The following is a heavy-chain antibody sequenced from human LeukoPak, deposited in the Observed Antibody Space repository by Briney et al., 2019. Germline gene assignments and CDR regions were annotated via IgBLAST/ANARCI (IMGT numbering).Heavy chain of an antibody. V-gene: IGHV3-23*01. CDR3: AKAPSSSIYIGGDY. CDR1: GFTFSTYA. Sequence: GGSLRLSCAASGFTFSTYAMTWVRQAPGKGLKWVSAISGSDGSTFYADSVKGRFTISRDNSKNTLYLQMNSLRADDTAVYYCAKAPSSSIYIGGDYWGQGTLVTVSS. CDR2: ISGSDGST. J-gene: IGHJ4*02. D-gene: IGHD6-13*01.